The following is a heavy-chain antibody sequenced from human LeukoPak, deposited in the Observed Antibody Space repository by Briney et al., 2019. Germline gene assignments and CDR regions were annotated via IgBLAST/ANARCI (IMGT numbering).Heavy chain of an antibody. Sequence: SVKVSCKASGGTFSSYAISWVRQARGQGLEWMGRIIPILGIADYAQKLQGRVTITADKSTSTAYMELSSLRSEDTAVYYCARCPYDYVWGSYPIAYFDYWGQGTLVTVSS. CDR2: IIPILGIA. CDR3: ARCPYDYVWGSYPIAYFDY. D-gene: IGHD3-16*02. CDR1: GGTFSSYA. V-gene: IGHV1-69*04. J-gene: IGHJ4*02.